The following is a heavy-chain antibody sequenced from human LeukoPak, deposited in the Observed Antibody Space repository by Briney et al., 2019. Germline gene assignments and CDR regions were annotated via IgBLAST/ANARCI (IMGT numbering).Heavy chain of an antibody. D-gene: IGHD2-2*01. V-gene: IGHV3-7*04. CDR3: ARHGRSSTYSQLDH. Sequence: PGGSLRLSCAASGFTFDDYWMTWVRQAPGKGLEWVANIKEDGSETKYVDSVKGRFTISRDSAKNSLNLQMNSLRVEDTAVYYCARHGRSSTYSQLDHWGQGTLVTVSS. CDR1: GFTFDDYW. J-gene: IGHJ4*02. CDR2: IKEDGSET.